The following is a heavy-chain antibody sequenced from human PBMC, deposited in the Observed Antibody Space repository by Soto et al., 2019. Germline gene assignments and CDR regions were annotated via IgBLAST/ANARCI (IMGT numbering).Heavy chain of an antibody. CDR1: GDSISIGGYY. Sequence: SETLSLTFTVSGDSISIGGYYWSLIRQHPAKGPEWIRHIHYRRRTYPKPSLKSRVTLSADTSTNQPSLKFTHVTAADPAVYYCARDTRGNFWSDYYDYWGPGTLVTVSS. V-gene: IGHV4-31*03. CDR3: ARDTRGNFWSDYYDY. J-gene: IGHJ4*02. CDR2: IHYRRRT. D-gene: IGHD3-3*01.